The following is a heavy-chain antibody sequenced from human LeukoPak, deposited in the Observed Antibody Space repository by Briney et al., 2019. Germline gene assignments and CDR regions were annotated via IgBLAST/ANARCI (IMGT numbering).Heavy chain of an antibody. J-gene: IGHJ4*02. CDR1: GYTFTGYY. CDR3: ARDLDQYSGRYGGFGHDF. D-gene: IGHD1-26*01. Sequence: ASVKVSCKASGYTFTGYYMHWVRQAPGQGLEWMGRINPNNGATNYAQKLQGRVTITGDTSISTAYMELRSLRSDDTAVYYCARDLDQYSGRYGGFGHDFWGQGTLVTVSS. CDR2: INPNNGAT. V-gene: IGHV1-2*06.